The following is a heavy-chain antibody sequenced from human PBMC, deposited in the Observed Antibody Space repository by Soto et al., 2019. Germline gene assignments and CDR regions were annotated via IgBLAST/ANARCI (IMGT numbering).Heavy chain of an antibody. CDR3: ARAAAGNSPFDY. CDR1: GFTFSSYG. D-gene: IGHD6-13*01. V-gene: IGHV3-33*01. J-gene: IGHJ4*02. Sequence: QVELEESGGGVVQPGRSLRLSCAASGFTFSSYGMHWVRQAPGKGLDWVAVIWYDGSDKYYADSVKGRFTISRDNSRNTLYLQINSLRDEDTAVYYCARAAAGNSPFDYWGQGTLVTVSS. CDR2: IWYDGSDK.